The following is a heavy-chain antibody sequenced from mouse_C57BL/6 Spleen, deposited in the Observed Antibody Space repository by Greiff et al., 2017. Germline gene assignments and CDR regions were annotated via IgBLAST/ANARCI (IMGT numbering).Heavy chain of an antibody. CDR3: GGHDDYSNYDYFDY. D-gene: IGHD2-5*01. CDR2: IRSKSNNYAT. Sequence: EVKLMESGGGLVQPKGSLKLSCAASGFSFNTYAMNWVRQAPGKGLEWVARIRSKSNNYATYYADSVKDRFTISRDDSESMLYLQMNNLKTEDTAMYYCGGHDDYSNYDYFDYWGQGTTLTVSS. CDR1: GFSFNTYA. V-gene: IGHV10-1*01. J-gene: IGHJ2*01.